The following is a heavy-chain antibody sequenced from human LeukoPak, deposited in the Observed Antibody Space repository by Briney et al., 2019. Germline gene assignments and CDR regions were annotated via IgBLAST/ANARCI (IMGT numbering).Heavy chain of an antibody. Sequence: SETLSLTCAVYGVSFSGYYWSWIRQPPGKGLEWIGEINHSGSTNYNPSLKSRVTISVDTSKNQFSLKLSSVTAADTAVYYCARGIFGYSYWGQGTLVTVSS. D-gene: IGHD5-18*01. CDR3: ARGIFGYSY. V-gene: IGHV4-34*01. J-gene: IGHJ4*02. CDR1: GVSFSGYY. CDR2: INHSGST.